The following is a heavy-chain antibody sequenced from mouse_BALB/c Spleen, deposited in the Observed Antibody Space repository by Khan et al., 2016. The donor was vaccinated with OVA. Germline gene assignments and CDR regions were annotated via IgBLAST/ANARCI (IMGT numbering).Heavy chain of an antibody. CDR2: ISSGGST. CDR1: GFTFSRYA. J-gene: IGHJ4*01. Sequence: EVELVESGGGLVKPGGSLKLSCAASGFTFSRYAMSWVRQTPEKRLEWVASISSGGSTYYPDSVKGRFTISRDNARNFLYLKMISLRSEDTAMYYCARPYAMDYWGQGTSVTVSS. CDR3: ARPYAMDY. V-gene: IGHV5-6-5*01.